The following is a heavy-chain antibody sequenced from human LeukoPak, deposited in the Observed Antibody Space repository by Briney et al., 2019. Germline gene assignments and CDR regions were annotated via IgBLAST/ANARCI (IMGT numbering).Heavy chain of an antibody. CDR2: IDTGGST. Sequence: PGGSLRLSCAASGFTVSSNYMSWVRQAPGKGLEWVSLIDTGGSTYYADSVRGRLTISRDNSKNTLYLQMNSLRAEDTAVYYCAREYLDGSGWYAYFDYWGRGTLVTVSS. V-gene: IGHV3-53*01. D-gene: IGHD6-19*01. J-gene: IGHJ4*02. CDR3: AREYLDGSGWYAYFDY. CDR1: GFTVSSNY.